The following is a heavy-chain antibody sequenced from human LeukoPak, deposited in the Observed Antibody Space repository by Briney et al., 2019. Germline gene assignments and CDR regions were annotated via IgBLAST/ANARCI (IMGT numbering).Heavy chain of an antibody. D-gene: IGHD3-3*01. V-gene: IGHV1-18*01. CDR3: ARSLYPTYYDFWSGYYSAPPKDY. J-gene: IGHJ4*02. Sequence: ASVKVSCKASGGTFSSYAISWVRQAPGQGLEWMGWISAYNGNTNYAQKLQGRVTMTTDTSTSTAYMELRSLRSDDTAVYYCARSLYPTYYDFWSGYYSAPPKDYWGQGTLVTVSS. CDR2: ISAYNGNT. CDR1: GGTFSSYA.